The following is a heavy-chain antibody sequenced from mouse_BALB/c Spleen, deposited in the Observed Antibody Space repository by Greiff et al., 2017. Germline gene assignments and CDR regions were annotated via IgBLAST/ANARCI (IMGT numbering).Heavy chain of an antibody. CDR2: IYPGSGST. Sequence: QVQLQQPGAELVKPGTSVKLSCKASGYNFTSYWINWVKLRPGQGLEWIGDIYPGSGSTNYNEKFKSKATLTVDTSSSTAYMQLSSLASEDSALYYCARANWDFDYWGQGTTLTVSS. J-gene: IGHJ2*01. D-gene: IGHD4-1*01. CDR3: ARANWDFDY. CDR1: GYNFTSYW. V-gene: IGHV1-55*01.